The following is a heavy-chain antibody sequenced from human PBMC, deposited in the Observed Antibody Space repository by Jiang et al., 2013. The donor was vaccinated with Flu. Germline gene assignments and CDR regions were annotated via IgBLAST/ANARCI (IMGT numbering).Heavy chain of an antibody. CDR1: GGSISSSSYY. CDR3: ARPAIAAAGGKFDY. Sequence: PSETLSLTCTVSGGSISSSSYYWGWIRQPPGKGLEWIGSIYYSGSTYYNPSLKSRVTISVDTSKNQLSLKLSSVTAADTAVYYCARPAIAAAGGKFDYWGQGTLVTVSS. D-gene: IGHD6-13*01. J-gene: IGHJ4*02. V-gene: IGHV4-39*01. CDR2: IYYSGST.